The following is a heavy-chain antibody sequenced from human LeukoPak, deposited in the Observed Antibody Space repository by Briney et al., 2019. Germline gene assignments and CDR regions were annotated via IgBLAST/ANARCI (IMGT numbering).Heavy chain of an antibody. V-gene: IGHV3-66*02. D-gene: IGHD3-22*01. CDR2: IYSGGST. CDR1: GFTVSSNY. CDR3: ARDLRNYYDSSGYFDY. Sequence: GGSLRLSCAASGFTVSSNYMSWVRQAPGKGLEWVSVIYSGGSTYYADSVKGRFTISRDNSKNTLYLQMNSLRAEDTAVYYCARDLRNYYDSSGYFDYWGQGTLVTVSS. J-gene: IGHJ4*02.